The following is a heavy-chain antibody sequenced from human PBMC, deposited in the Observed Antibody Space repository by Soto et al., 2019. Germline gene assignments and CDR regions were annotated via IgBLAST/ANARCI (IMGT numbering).Heavy chain of an antibody. J-gene: IGHJ6*02. CDR3: ARVRVNCSSTSCYSWDYYYGMDV. Sequence: WSLRLSCAASGFTFSSYGMHWVRQAPGKGLEWVAVIWYDGSNKYYADSVKGRFTISRDNSKNTLYLQMNSLRAEDTAVYYCARVRVNCSSTSCYSWDYYYGMDVWGQGTTVTVYS. V-gene: IGHV3-33*01. D-gene: IGHD2-2*01. CDR2: IWYDGSNK. CDR1: GFTFSSYG.